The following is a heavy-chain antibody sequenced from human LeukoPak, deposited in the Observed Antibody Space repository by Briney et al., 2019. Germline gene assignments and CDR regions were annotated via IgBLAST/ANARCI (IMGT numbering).Heavy chain of an antibody. Sequence: SETLSLTCSISGGSISSHYWNWIRQPPGKGLEWLGSIYYSGSTTYNPSLKSRVTISLDTSKNQFSLKVSSVSAADTAVYYCARVLTGYSSYYYYMDVWGKGTTVTVSS. CDR2: IYYSGST. D-gene: IGHD3-9*01. V-gene: IGHV4-59*11. J-gene: IGHJ6*03. CDR3: ARVLTGYSSYYYYMDV. CDR1: GGSISSHY.